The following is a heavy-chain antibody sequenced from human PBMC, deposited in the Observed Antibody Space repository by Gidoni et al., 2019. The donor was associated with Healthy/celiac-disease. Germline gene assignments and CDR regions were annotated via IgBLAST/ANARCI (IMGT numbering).Heavy chain of an antibody. CDR1: GFTFDDYA. Sequence: EVQLVESGGGLVQPGRSLRLSCAASGFTFDDYAMHWVRQAPGKGLEWVSGISWNSGSIGYADSVKGRFTISRDNAKNSLYLQMNSLRAEDTALYYCAKDMSSIAVAGSYFDYWGQGTLVTVSS. CDR2: ISWNSGSI. V-gene: IGHV3-9*01. J-gene: IGHJ4*02. D-gene: IGHD6-19*01. CDR3: AKDMSSIAVAGSYFDY.